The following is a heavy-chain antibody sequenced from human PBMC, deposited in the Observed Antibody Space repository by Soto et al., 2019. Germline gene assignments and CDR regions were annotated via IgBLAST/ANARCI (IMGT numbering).Heavy chain of an antibody. Sequence: EVQLLESGGTLAQPGGSLRLSCAASGFTFTNYAMSWVRQAPGKGLEWVSRISDSGDRIYYADSVKGRFTISRDNSRNTLFLELNSLRAEDTAVYFCAKDHISKGIYYFAYWGQGTLVSVSS. CDR2: ISDSGDRI. V-gene: IGHV3-23*01. CDR3: AKDHISKGIYYFAY. J-gene: IGHJ4*01. CDR1: GFTFTNYA.